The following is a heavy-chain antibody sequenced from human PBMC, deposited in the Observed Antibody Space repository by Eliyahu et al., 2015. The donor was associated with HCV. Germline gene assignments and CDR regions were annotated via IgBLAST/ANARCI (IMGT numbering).Heavy chain of an antibody. J-gene: IGHJ3*02. V-gene: IGHV4-61*02. D-gene: IGHD1-14*01. CDR3: ARDPYRGGEKDAFDI. CDR2: IYTXGST. CDR1: GGSISXGSYY. Sequence: QVQLQESGPGLVXPSXTLSLTCTVXGGSISXGSYYWSWIRXPAGKGLEWIGRIYTXGSTNYNPSLKSRVTISVDTSKNQFSLKLSSVTAADTAVYYCARDPYRGGEKDAFDIWGQGTMVTVSS.